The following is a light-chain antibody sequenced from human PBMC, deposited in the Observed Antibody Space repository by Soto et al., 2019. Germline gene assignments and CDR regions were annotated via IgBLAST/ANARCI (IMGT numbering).Light chain of an antibody. CDR3: SSYAASNNFYFV. Sequence: QSALTQPPSASGSPGQSVTISCTGTSSDVGGYNYVSWYQQYPGRAPKLMIYEVTKRPSGVPDRFSGSKSGTTASLTVSGLQAEDGADYYCSSYAASNNFYFVFGGGTKLTVL. V-gene: IGLV2-8*01. CDR2: EVT. J-gene: IGLJ3*02. CDR1: SSDVGGYNY.